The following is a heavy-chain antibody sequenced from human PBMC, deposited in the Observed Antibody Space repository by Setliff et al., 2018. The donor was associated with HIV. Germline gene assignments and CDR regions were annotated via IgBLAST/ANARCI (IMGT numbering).Heavy chain of an antibody. J-gene: IGHJ3*02. CDR3: AKERFTLIGLDSFDI. D-gene: IGHD3-9*01. CDR2: FDPQDGKT. CDR1: GYTLNELS. Sequence: ASVKVSCKVSGYTLNELSIHWVRQAPGKGLEWMGYFDPQDGKTIYAQKFQGRVTMTEDTSTDTAYMELSSLTSDDTAVYYCAKERFTLIGLDSFDIWGQGTMVTVSS. V-gene: IGHV1-24*01.